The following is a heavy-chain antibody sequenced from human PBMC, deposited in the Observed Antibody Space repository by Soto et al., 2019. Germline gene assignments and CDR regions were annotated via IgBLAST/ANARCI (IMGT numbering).Heavy chain of an antibody. Sequence: GGSLRLSCAASGFTVSSNYMSWVRQAPGKGLEWVSVIYSGGSTYYADSVKGRFTISRDNSKNTLYLQMNSLRAEDTAVYYCARDTPYYYYMDVWGKGTTVTVSS. CDR1: GFTVSSNY. CDR3: ARDTPYYYYMDV. J-gene: IGHJ6*03. V-gene: IGHV3-66*01. CDR2: IYSGGST.